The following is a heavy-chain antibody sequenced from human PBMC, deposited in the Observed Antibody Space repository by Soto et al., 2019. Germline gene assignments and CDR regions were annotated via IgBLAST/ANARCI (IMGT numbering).Heavy chain of an antibody. Sequence: ASVKVSCKASGYTFTSYGISSLRQAPGPGLEWMGWISAYNGNTNYAQKLQGRVTMTTDTSTSTAYMELRSLRSDDTAVYYCARDSERSGYWFDTWGQGTRVTVSS. CDR2: ISAYNGNT. V-gene: IGHV1-18*01. CDR3: ARDSERSGYWFDT. D-gene: IGHD1-26*01. CDR1: GYTFTSYG. J-gene: IGHJ5*02.